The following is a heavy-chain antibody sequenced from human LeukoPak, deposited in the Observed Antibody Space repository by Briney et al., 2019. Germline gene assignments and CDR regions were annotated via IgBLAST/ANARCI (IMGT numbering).Heavy chain of an antibody. Sequence: GGSLRLSCAASGFTFSNAWMSWVRQAPGKGLERVGRIKSKTDGGTTDYAAPVKGRFTISRDDSKNTLYLQMNSLKTEDTAVYYCTTDLESSGWYYVIGYWGQGTLVTVSS. D-gene: IGHD6-19*01. CDR3: TTDLESSGWYYVIGY. J-gene: IGHJ4*02. CDR1: GFTFSNAW. CDR2: IKSKTDGGTT. V-gene: IGHV3-15*01.